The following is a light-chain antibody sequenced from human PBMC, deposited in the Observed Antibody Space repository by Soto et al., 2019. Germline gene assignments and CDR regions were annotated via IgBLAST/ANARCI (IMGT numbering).Light chain of an antibody. J-gene: IGKJ2*02. V-gene: IGKV1-39*01. CDR1: QSISSY. CDR2: AAS. CDR3: QQSYSTPRCT. Sequence: DIQMTQSPSSLSASVRDRVTITCRASQSISSYLNWYQQKPGKAPKLLIYAASSLQSGVPSRFSGSESATDFTLTISSLQPEDFATYYCQQSYSTPRCTFGQGNKREIK.